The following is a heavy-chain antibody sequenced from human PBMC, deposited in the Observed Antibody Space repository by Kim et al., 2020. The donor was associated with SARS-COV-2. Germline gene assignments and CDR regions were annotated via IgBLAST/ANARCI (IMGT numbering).Heavy chain of an antibody. CDR3: ARDFWDSSGWSLAFDS. J-gene: IGHJ4*02. CDR1: GFTFSNYG. V-gene: IGHV3-48*04. Sequence: GGSLRLSCAASGFTFSNYGMNWVRQAPGKGLEWVSYKSSSGSTIYYADSVKGRFTISRDNARNSLYLQMNSLRAEDTAVYYCARDFWDSSGWSLAFDSWGQGTLVTVSS. CDR2: KSSSGSTI. D-gene: IGHD6-19*01.